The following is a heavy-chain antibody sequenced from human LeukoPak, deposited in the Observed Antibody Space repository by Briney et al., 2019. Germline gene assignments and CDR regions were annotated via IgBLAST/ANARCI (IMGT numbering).Heavy chain of an antibody. CDR3: ARGQDTVITSRDAFDI. CDR1: GFTFSDYY. V-gene: IGHV3-11*04. Sequence: GGSLRLSCAASGFTFSDYYMNWIRQAPGKGLECVSYISRSGSTISYADSVRGRFTISRDNAKNSLYLQMNSLRAEDTAVYYCARGQDTVITSRDAFDIWGQGTMVTVSS. J-gene: IGHJ3*02. CDR2: ISRSGSTI. D-gene: IGHD4-23*01.